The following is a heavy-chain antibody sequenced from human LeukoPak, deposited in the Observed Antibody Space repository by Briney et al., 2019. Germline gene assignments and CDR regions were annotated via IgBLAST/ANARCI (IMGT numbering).Heavy chain of an antibody. V-gene: IGHV3-33*06. J-gene: IGHJ4*02. CDR2: IWYDGSNK. Sequence: PGRSLRLSCAASGFTFSSYGMHWVRQAPGKGLEWVAVIWYDGSNKYYADSVKGRFTISRDNSKNTLYLQMNSLRAEDTAVYYCAKGHSAHGTGFDCWGQGTLVAVSS. CDR1: GFTFSSYG. D-gene: IGHD1-14*01. CDR3: AKGHSAHGTGFDC.